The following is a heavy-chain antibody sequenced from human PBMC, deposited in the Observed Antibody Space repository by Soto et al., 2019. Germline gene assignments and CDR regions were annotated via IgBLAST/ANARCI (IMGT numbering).Heavy chain of an antibody. CDR2: LYWDDDK. J-gene: IGHJ4*02. Sequence: QITLKESGPTLVKPTQTLTLTCTFSGFSLSTSGVGVGWIRQPPGKALEWLALLYWDDDKRYSPSLKSRLTITXXTSKNQVVLTMTNMDTVDTATYYCAHRQRTVYFDYWGQGTLVTVSS. V-gene: IGHV2-5*02. CDR3: AHRQRTVYFDY. D-gene: IGHD4-17*01. CDR1: GFSLSTSGVG.